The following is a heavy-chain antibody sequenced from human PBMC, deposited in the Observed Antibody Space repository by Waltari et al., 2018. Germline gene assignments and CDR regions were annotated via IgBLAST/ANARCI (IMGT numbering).Heavy chain of an antibody. Sequence: EVQLVESGGGFVQPGGSLRLSCAASGFTFSTYSMNWVRQAPGKGLEWVSYISSSTSTTYYADSVKGRFTISRDNAKNSLYLQMNSLRAEDTAVYYCARGRDGYSQDVFDIWGQGTMVSVSS. D-gene: IGHD5-18*01. CDR3: ARGRDGYSQDVFDI. CDR1: GFTFSTYS. CDR2: ISSSTSTT. V-gene: IGHV3-48*01. J-gene: IGHJ3*02.